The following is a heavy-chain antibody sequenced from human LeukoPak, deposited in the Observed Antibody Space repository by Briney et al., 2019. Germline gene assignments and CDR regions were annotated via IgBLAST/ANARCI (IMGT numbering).Heavy chain of an antibody. CDR3: ARPLGYCSSTSCYEWGY. CDR1: GFTFRSYA. J-gene: IGHJ4*02. D-gene: IGHD2-2*01. V-gene: IGHV3-30-3*01. Sequence: GGSLRLSCAASGFTFRSYAMHWVRQAPGKGLEWVAVISYDGGNKYYADSVKGRFTISRDNSKNTLDLQMNSQRAEDTAVYYCARPLGYCSSTSCYEWGYWGQGTLVTVSS. CDR2: ISYDGGNK.